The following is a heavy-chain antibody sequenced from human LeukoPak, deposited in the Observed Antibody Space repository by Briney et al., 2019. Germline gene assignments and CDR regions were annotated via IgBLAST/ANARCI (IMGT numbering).Heavy chain of an antibody. J-gene: IGHJ4*02. CDR3: ARDNPPDY. V-gene: IGHV3-7*03. Sequence: GSLRLSCVASGFTFSSSWMSWVRQAQGKGLEWVANIKQDGSEKSYVESVRGRFTISRDNAKNSLYLQLNSLRAEDTALYYCARDNPPDYWGQGTLVTVSS. CDR2: IKQDGSEK. CDR1: GFTFSSSW.